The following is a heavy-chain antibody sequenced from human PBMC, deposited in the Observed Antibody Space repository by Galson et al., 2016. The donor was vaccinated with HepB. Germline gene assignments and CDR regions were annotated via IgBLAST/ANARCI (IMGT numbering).Heavy chain of an antibody. CDR2: IGVSDTT. CDR1: GFTFSRCA. Sequence: SLRLSCAASGFTFSRCAMNWVRQAPGKGLEWVSTIGVSDTTHYADSVKGRFTISRDNSKNTLYLQMYSLRAEDAAVYYCAKISLVGYNSGWGGSFDIWGRWTVVTVSS. CDR3: AKISLVGYNSGWGGSFDI. J-gene: IGHJ3*02. V-gene: IGHV3-23*01. D-gene: IGHD6-19*01.